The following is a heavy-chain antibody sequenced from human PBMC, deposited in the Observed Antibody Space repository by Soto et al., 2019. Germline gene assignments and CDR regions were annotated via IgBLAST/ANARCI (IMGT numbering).Heavy chain of an antibody. CDR2: IYYSGST. J-gene: IGHJ6*03. CDR1: GGSISSYY. Sequence: SETLSLTCTVSGGSISSYYWSWIRQPPGKGLEWIGYIYYSGSTNYNPSLKSRVTISVDTSKNQFSLKLSSVTAADTAVYYCARVYSGYAYYYYMDVWGKGTTVTVSS. D-gene: IGHD5-12*01. CDR3: ARVYSGYAYYYYMDV. V-gene: IGHV4-59*01.